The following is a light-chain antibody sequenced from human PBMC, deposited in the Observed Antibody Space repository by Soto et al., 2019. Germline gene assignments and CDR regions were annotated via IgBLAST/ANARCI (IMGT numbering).Light chain of an antibody. J-gene: IGLJ2*01. V-gene: IGLV4-69*01. CDR1: SGHSSYA. CDR2: INSDGSH. CDR3: QTWVSGIEV. Sequence: QSVLTQSPSASASLGASVKLTCTLSSGHSSYAIAWHQQQPEKGPRYLMKINSDGSHSKGDGIPDRFSGSSSGAERYLTIASLKSEDEADYYCQTWVSGIEVFGGGTKLTVL.